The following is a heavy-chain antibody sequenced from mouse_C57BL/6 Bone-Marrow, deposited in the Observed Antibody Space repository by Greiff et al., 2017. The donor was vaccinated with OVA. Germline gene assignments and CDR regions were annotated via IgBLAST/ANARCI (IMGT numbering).Heavy chain of an antibody. CDR3: ADAMDY. V-gene: IGHV1-82*01. J-gene: IGHJ4*01. CDR1: GYAFSSSW. CDR2: IYPGDGDT. Sequence: VQLQESGPELVKPGASVKISCKASGYAFSSSWMNWVKQRPGKGLEWIGRIYPGDGDTNYNGKFKGKATLTADKSSSTAYMQLSSLTSEDSAVYFCADAMDYWGQGTSVTVSS.